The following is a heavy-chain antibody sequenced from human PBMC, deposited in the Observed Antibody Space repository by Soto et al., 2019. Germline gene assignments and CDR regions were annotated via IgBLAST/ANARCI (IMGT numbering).Heavy chain of an antibody. CDR1: GGSISSSSYY. CDR3: ARLRVGSGYDPQFDY. Sequence: PSETLSLTCTVSGGSISSSSYYWGWIRQPPGKGLEWIGSIYYSGSTYYNPSLKSRVTISVDTSKNQFSLKLSSVTAADTAVYYCARLRVGSGYDPQFDYWGQGTLVTVSS. J-gene: IGHJ4*02. V-gene: IGHV4-39*01. CDR2: IYYSGST. D-gene: IGHD5-12*01.